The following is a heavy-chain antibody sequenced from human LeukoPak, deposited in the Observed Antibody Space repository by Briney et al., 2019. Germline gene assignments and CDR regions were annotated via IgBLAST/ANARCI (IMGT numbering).Heavy chain of an antibody. CDR2: IYYSGST. CDR3: ARDRTSSSSGGGFDY. CDR1: GGSVSSGSYY. Sequence: SETLSLTCTVSGGSVSSGSYYWSWIRQPPGKGLEWIGYIYYSGSTNYNPFLKSRVTISVDTSKNQFSLKLSSVTAADTAVYYCARDRTSSSSGGGFDYWGQGTLVTVSS. D-gene: IGHD6-6*01. J-gene: IGHJ4*02. V-gene: IGHV4-61*01.